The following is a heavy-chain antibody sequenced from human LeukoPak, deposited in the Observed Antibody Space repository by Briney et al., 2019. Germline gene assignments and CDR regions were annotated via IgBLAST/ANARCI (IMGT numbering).Heavy chain of an antibody. D-gene: IGHD6-19*01. J-gene: IGHJ4*01. CDR2: VNDSGNN. Sequence: PSETLSLTCAVYGGPFSGYYWSWIRQAPGERLEWIGKVNDSGNNNFNPSLESRLNISTDTSKNRFSLTLRSVTAADTAAYFCATRAYYRDWYNSGWFFDYWGHGIRVTVSS. CDR1: GGPFSGYY. CDR3: ATRAYYRDWYNSGWFFDY. V-gene: IGHV4-34*01.